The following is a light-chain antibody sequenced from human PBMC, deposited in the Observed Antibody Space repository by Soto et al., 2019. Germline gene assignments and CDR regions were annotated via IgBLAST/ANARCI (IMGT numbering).Light chain of an antibody. V-gene: IGKV3-15*01. CDR1: QFVSTR. Sequence: EIVVTQSPATLSASPGERITLTCRASQFVSTRLAWYQQRPGQVPRLLIYDAYTRALGISARFSGSGSGTEFTLNISSLQSEDFALYYCQEYFQWPPGMFGPGTKV. J-gene: IGKJ1*01. CDR2: DAY. CDR3: QEYFQWPPGM.